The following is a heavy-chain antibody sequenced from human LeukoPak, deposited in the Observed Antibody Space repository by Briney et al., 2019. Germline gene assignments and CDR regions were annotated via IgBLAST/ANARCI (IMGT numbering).Heavy chain of an antibody. CDR1: GFTVSSNY. V-gene: IGHV3-53*04. Sequence: GGSLRPSCAASGFTVSSNYMSWVRQAPGKGLEWVSVIYSGGSTYYVDSVKGRFTISRHNSKNTLYLQMNSLRAEDTAVYYCARAPSYYDFWSGFSATRMDVWGQGTTVTVSS. CDR3: ARAPSYYDFWSGFSATRMDV. J-gene: IGHJ6*02. CDR2: IYSGGST. D-gene: IGHD3-3*01.